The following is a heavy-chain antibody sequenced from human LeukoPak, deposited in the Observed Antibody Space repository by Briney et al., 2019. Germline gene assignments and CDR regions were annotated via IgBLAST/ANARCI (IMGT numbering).Heavy chain of an antibody. J-gene: IGHJ4*02. CDR3: ARDGPTAAPFDY. CDR1: GYRFTIYD. D-gene: IGHD2-2*01. CDR2: INPSGGST. V-gene: IGHV1-46*01. Sequence: ASVTVSCKASGYRFTIYDMHWVRQAPGQGLEWMGIINPSGGSTSYAQRFQGRVAMTRDTSTTTVYMEVNSLTSEDTAVYFCARDGPTAAPFDYWGQGTLVTVSS.